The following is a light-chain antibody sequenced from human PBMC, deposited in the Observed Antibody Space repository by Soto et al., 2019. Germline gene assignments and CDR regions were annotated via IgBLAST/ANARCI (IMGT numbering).Light chain of an antibody. V-gene: IGLV2-14*01. CDR3: SSYTNSGTRV. CDR2: EVS. J-gene: IGLJ1*01. CDR1: TSDVGGYDY. Sequence: QSALTQPASVSGSPGQSITISCTGTTSDVGGYDYVSWYQQHPGQAPKLLIYEVSNRPSGVSHRFSGSKSGNTASLSISGLQAEDEADYYCSSYTNSGTRVFGTGTKVTVL.